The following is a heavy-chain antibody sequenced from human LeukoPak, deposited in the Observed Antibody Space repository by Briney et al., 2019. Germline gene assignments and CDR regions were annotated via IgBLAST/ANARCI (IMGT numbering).Heavy chain of an antibody. D-gene: IGHD3-22*01. Sequence: GGSLRLSCAASGFTFYTYSMNWVRQAPGKGLEWVSSISSSGTYTYYADSVKGRFTISRDNAKNSLYLQMDSLRAEDMALYYCAKDLKYYDSSGFDYWGQGTLVTVSS. J-gene: IGHJ4*02. CDR3: AKDLKYYDSSGFDY. CDR1: GFTFYTYS. CDR2: ISSSGTYT. V-gene: IGHV3-21*04.